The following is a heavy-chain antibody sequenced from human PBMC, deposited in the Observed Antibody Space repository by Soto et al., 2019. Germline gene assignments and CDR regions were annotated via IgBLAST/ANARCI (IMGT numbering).Heavy chain of an antibody. J-gene: IGHJ4*02. CDR2: ISAHNGNT. Sequence: QGHLVQSGAEVKKPGASVKVSCKGSGYGFTTYGITWVRQAPGQGLDWMAWISAHNGNTDYAQNLQGRVTVTRDTSTSTAYMELRSLRSDDTAVYYCARGRYGDYWGQGALVTVSS. D-gene: IGHD1-1*01. CDR3: ARGRYGDY. CDR1: GYGFTTYG. V-gene: IGHV1-18*01.